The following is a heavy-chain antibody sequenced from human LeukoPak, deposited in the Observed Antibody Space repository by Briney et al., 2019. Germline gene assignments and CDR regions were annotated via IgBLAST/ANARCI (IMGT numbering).Heavy chain of an antibody. V-gene: IGHV1-69*05. CDR3: ARAHYDFWSGYTDDY. CDR1: GGTFSSYA. D-gene: IGHD3-3*01. CDR2: IIPIFGTA. Sequence: SVTVSCKASGGTFSSYAISWVRQAPGQGLEWMGGIIPIFGTANYAQKFQGRVTITTDESTSTAYMELSSLRSEDTAVYYCARAHYDFWSGYTDDYWGQGTLVTVSS. J-gene: IGHJ4*02.